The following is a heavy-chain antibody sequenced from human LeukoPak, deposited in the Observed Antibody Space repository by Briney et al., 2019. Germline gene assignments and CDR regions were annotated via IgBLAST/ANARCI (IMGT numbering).Heavy chain of an antibody. CDR2: IGASGDT. Sequence: GGSLRLSCAASGFTVSSNYMSWVRQAPGKGLEWVSSIGASGDTYYTNFVKGRFTISRENAKKSFYLQMSSLRVDDTAVYFCALGAYWKDDKNAFHIWGPGTTVTVSS. J-gene: IGHJ3*02. CDR3: ALGAYWKDDKNAFHI. V-gene: IGHV3-53*03. CDR1: GFTVSSNY. D-gene: IGHD1-1*01.